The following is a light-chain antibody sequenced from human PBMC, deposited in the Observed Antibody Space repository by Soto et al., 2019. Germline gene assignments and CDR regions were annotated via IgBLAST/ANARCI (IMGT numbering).Light chain of an antibody. CDR3: QQYNEYSWT. CDR1: QSVDNW. V-gene: IGKV1-5*03. Sequence: VGDRVTITCRASQSVDNWLAWYQQKPGKAPRLLIYKASTLEIGVPSRFSGSGSGTEFTLTISSLQPDDVATYYCQQYNEYSWTFGQGTKVDI. CDR2: KAS. J-gene: IGKJ1*01.